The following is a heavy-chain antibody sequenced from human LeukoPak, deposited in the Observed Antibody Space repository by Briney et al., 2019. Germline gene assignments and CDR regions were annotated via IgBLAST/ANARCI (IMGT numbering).Heavy chain of an antibody. CDR3: ARDLVGWGDSAYNWFDP. CDR2: IYTSGST. D-gene: IGHD2-8*02. J-gene: IGHJ5*02. Sequence: PSETLSLTCTVSGGSISSYYWSWIRQPAGKGLEWIGRIYTSGSTNYNPSLKSRVTISVDTSKNQFSLKLSSVTAADTAVYYCARDLVGWGDSAYNWFDPWGQGTLVTVSS. CDR1: GGSISSYY. V-gene: IGHV4-4*07.